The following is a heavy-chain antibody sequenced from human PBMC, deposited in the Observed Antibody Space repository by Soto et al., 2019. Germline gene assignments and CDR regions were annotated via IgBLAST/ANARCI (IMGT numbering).Heavy chain of an antibody. V-gene: IGHV1-69*13. CDR2: IIPIFGTA. D-gene: IGHD5-18*01. J-gene: IGHJ6*02. CDR1: GGTFSSYA. CDR3: ARSLVGYSPATNYYGMDV. Sequence: GASVKVSCKASGGTFSSYAISWVRQAPGQGLEWMGGIIPIFGTANYAQKFQGRVTITADESTSTAYMELSSLRSEDTAVYYCARSLVGYSPATNYYGMDVWGQGTTVTVSS.